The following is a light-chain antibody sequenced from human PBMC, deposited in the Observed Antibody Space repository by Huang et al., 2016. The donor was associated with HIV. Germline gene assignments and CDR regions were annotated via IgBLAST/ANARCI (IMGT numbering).Light chain of an antibody. CDR2: KAS. CDR3: HQYDSFPYT. Sequence: DIQMTQSPSTLSASVGDRVTFTCRASQSISSWLAWYQQKPGKAPKLLIYKASTLESVVPSSFSGSGSGTEFTLTNSSLQPDDFATYYCHQYDSFPYTFGQGTKLEIK. J-gene: IGKJ2*01. V-gene: IGKV1-5*03. CDR1: QSISSW.